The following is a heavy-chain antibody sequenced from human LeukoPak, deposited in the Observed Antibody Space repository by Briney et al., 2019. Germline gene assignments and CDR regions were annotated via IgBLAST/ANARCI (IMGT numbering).Heavy chain of an antibody. CDR3: AKSLDYSNYVPGTP. V-gene: IGHV3-30*18. Sequence: GGSLRLSCAASGFTFSSYGMHWVRQAPGKGLEWVAVIPNDRRNNYYADSVKGRFTISRDNSKNTLYLQMNSLRAEDTAVYYCAKSLDYSNYVPGTPWGQGTLVTVSS. D-gene: IGHD4-11*01. CDR1: GFTFSSYG. J-gene: IGHJ5*02. CDR2: IPNDRRNN.